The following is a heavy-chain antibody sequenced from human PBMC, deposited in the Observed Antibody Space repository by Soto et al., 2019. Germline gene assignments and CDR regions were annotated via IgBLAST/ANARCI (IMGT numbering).Heavy chain of an antibody. CDR1: GFTFSSYA. CDR2: ISSSGGST. CDR3: ANGDPLTVAGFKLFDY. D-gene: IGHD6-19*01. J-gene: IGHJ4*02. Sequence: VGSLRLSCAASGFTFSSYAMRWVRQAPGKGLEWVSAISSSGGSTYYADSVKGRFTISRDNSKNTMDLQMNSLRAEDTAVYYCANGDPLTVAGFKLFDYWGQGTLVTVSS. V-gene: IGHV3-23*01.